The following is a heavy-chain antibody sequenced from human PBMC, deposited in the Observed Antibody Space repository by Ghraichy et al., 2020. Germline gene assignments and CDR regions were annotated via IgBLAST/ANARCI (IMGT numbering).Heavy chain of an antibody. CDR1: GFTFSTYN. Sequence: GGSLRLSCAASGFTFSTYNMNWVRQAPGKGLEWVSYISSGSSAIYYADSVKGRFTISRDNAKNSLYLQMDSLRDEDTAVYYCARGRPGYFDYWGQGTLVTVSS. D-gene: IGHD6-6*01. CDR2: ISSGSSAI. V-gene: IGHV3-48*02. J-gene: IGHJ4*02. CDR3: ARGRPGYFDY.